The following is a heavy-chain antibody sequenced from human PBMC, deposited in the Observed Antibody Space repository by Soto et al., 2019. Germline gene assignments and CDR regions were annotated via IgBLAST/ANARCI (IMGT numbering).Heavy chain of an antibody. CDR3: ASNTSQGHLSWGLDV. CDR1: GYTFTSYG. J-gene: IGHJ6*02. CDR2: ISAYNGNT. V-gene: IGHV1-18*04. Sequence: ASVKVSCKASGYTFTSYGISWVRQAPGQGLEWMGWISAYNGNTNYAQKLQGRVTMTTDTSTSTAYMKLRSLRSDDTAVYYSASNTSQGHLSWGLDVWGQGTTVTVSS. D-gene: IGHD6-6*01.